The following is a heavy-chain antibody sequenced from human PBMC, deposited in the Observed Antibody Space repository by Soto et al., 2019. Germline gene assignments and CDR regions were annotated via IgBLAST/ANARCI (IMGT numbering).Heavy chain of an antibody. CDR1: GGSISSGGYY. J-gene: IGHJ5*02. Sequence: PSETLSLTCTVSGGSISSGGYYWSWIRQHPGKGLEWIGYIYYSGSTYYNPSLKSRVTISVDTSKNQFSLKLSSVTAADTAVYYCARERGSGSYYNWFDPWGQGTLVTVSS. D-gene: IGHD1-26*01. CDR2: IYYSGST. CDR3: ARERGSGSYYNWFDP. V-gene: IGHV4-31*03.